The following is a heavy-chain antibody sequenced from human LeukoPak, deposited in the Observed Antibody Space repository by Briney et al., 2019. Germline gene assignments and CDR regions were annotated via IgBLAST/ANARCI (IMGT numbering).Heavy chain of an antibody. D-gene: IGHD3-22*01. V-gene: IGHV4-59*08. CDR1: GGSISSYY. J-gene: IGHJ4*01. CDR2: IYYRST. Sequence: SETLSLTCTVSGGSISSYYWSWIRLPPGKGLEWIGYIYYRSTNYNPSLKSRVTISIDTSKNQLSLKLSSVTAADTAVYYCARHYDNDSYYYAHFDYWGQGTLVTVSS. CDR3: ARHYDNDSYYYAHFDY.